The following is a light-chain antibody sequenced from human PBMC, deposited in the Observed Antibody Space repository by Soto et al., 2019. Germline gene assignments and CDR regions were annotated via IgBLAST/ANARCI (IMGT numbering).Light chain of an antibody. V-gene: IGKV1-39*01. CDR3: QQTYSSPWT. CDR2: ETS. CDR1: QSISNN. Sequence: DIQMTQSPSSLSASVGDRFTITCRASQSISNNLNWYQQKPGKAPKLLIYETSILQSGVPSRFSGSGSGAEFTLTITSLQPEDFATYSCQQTYSSPWTFGQGTKVDI. J-gene: IGKJ1*01.